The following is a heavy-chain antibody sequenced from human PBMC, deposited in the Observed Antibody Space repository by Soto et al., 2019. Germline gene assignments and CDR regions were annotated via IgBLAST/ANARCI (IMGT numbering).Heavy chain of an antibody. CDR2: ISYDGSNK. V-gene: IGHV3-30*18. D-gene: IGHD3-10*01. CDR1: GFTFSSYG. CDR3: AKPTPTMVRGVIITGLFDY. Sequence: PGGSLRLSCAASGFTFSSYGMHWVRQAPGKGLEWVAVISYDGSNKYYADSVKGRFTISRDNSKNTLYLQMNSLRAEDTAVYYCAKPTPTMVRGVIITGLFDYWGQGTLVTVSS. J-gene: IGHJ4*02.